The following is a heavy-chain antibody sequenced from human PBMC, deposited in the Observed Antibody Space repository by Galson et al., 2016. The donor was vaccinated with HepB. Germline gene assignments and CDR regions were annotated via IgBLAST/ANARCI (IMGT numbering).Heavy chain of an antibody. V-gene: IGHV1-69*13. J-gene: IGHJ3*02. CDR3: ARVGAYVWGTYRSPRAFDI. CDR1: GGTFSSYT. D-gene: IGHD3-16*02. Sequence: SVKVSCKASGGTFSSYTISWVRQAPGQGLEWMGGIIPISRTVKYAQTFQGRVTITADESTNTALMELSSLRSEDTALYYCARVGAYVWGTYRSPRAFDIWGQGTMVTVS. CDR2: IIPISRTV.